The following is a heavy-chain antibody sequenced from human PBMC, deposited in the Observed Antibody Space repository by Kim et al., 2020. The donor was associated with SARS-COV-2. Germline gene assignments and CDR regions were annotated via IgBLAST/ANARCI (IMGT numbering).Heavy chain of an antibody. J-gene: IGHJ4*02. CDR2: TYYRSKWYQ. V-gene: IGHV6-1*01. Sequence: SQTLSLTCAISGDTVSSNSAAWYWIRQSPSRGLEYLGRTYYRSKWYQHYAVSVRGRITIEPDTSKNQFSLQLKSVTPEDTAVYFCLRGGYWDSWGQGTLVTVSS. CDR3: LRGGYWDS. CDR1: GDTVSSNSAA. D-gene: IGHD2-2*03.